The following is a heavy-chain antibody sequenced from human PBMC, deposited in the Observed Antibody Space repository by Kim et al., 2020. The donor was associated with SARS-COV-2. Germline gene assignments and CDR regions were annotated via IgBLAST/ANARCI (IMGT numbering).Heavy chain of an antibody. CDR2: IGTAGDT. D-gene: IGHD3-3*01. CDR3: ARGTPYYDFWSGYYSWAWDY. Sequence: GGSLRLSCAASGFTFSSYDMHWVRQATGKGLEWVSAIGTAGDTYYPGSVKGRFTISRENAKNSLYLQMNSLRAGDTAVYYCARGTPYYDFWSGYYSWAWDYWGQGTLVTVSS. V-gene: IGHV3-13*01. CDR1: GFTFSSYD. J-gene: IGHJ4*02.